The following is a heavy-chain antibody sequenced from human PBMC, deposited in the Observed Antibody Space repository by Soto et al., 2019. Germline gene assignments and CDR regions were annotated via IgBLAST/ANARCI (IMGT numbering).Heavy chain of an antibody. V-gene: IGHV5-51*01. D-gene: IGHD3-10*01. Sequence: SSSSYYWGWIRQPPGKGLEWMGIIYPGDSDTRYSPSFQGQVTISADKSISTAYLQWSSLKASDTAMYYCARTQGSPHYYYYYYMDVWGKGTTVTVSS. CDR1: SSSSYY. CDR3: ARTQGSPHYYYYYYMDV. CDR2: IYPGDSDT. J-gene: IGHJ6*03.